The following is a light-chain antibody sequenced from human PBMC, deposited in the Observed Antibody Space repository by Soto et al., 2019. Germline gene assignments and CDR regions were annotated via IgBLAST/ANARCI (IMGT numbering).Light chain of an antibody. V-gene: IGLV1-40*01. Sequence: QSVLTQPPSVSGAPGQRVTISCTGSSSNIGAGYDVHWYQQLPRKAPKLLIYGNSNRPSGVPDRFSGSKSGNSASLAITGLQDADEADYYCQSYYSSLRGVVFGGGTKVTVL. CDR1: SSNIGAGYD. CDR2: GNS. CDR3: QSYYSSLRGVV. J-gene: IGLJ2*01.